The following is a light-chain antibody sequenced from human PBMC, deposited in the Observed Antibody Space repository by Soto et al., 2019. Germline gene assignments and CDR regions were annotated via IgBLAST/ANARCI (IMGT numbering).Light chain of an antibody. J-gene: IGKJ1*01. CDR3: QQSYSTLRT. CDR2: AAS. CDR1: QSISSY. V-gene: IGKV1-39*01. Sequence: DTQITQSPSSLSAPVGDRVTITCRASQSISSYLNWYQQKPGKAPKLLIYAASSLQSGVPSRFSGSGSGTDFTLTISSLQPEDFATYYCQQSYSTLRTFGQGTNVDIK.